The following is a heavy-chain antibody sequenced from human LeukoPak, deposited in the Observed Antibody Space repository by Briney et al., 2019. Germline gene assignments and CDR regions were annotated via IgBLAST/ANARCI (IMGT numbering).Heavy chain of an antibody. Sequence: SETLSLTCTVSGDSISSSRSYWGWIRQPPGKGLEWIGSIYYSGSTYYNPSLKSRVTISVDTSKNQFSLKLSSVTAADTAIYFCARVSGLNNFDSWGQGTLVTVSS. J-gene: IGHJ4*02. V-gene: IGHV4-39*01. CDR2: IYYSGST. CDR3: ARVSGLNNFDS. D-gene: IGHD2-8*01. CDR1: GDSISSSRSY.